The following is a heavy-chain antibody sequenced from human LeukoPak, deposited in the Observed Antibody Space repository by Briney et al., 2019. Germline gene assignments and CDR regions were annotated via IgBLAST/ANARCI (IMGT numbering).Heavy chain of an antibody. CDR2: INSDGSST. D-gene: IGHD1-14*01. CDR3: GRVVTTSED. V-gene: IGHV3-74*01. CDR1: GFTFDDYA. Sequence: GGSLRLSCAASGFTFDDYAMHWVRQAPGKGLVWVSRINSDGSSTDYADSVKGRFTISRDNAKNTLYLQMNSLRAEDTAIYYCGRVVTTSEDWGQGILVTAST. J-gene: IGHJ4*02.